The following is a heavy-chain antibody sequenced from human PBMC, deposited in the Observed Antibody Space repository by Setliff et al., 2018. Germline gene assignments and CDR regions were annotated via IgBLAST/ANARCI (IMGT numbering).Heavy chain of an antibody. CDR3: ARHVSSSWFRYYFLYYYMDV. D-gene: IGHD6-13*01. J-gene: IGHJ6*03. CDR2: IFPADSDT. V-gene: IGHV5-51*01. Sequence: GESLKISCKGSGYRFSSYWIGWVRQMPGKGLEWIGIIFPADSDTRYSPSFQGRVTISADKSIDTAYLQWSSLKASDTAIYYCARHVSSSWFRYYFLYYYMDVWGKGTTVTVSS. CDR1: GYRFSSYW.